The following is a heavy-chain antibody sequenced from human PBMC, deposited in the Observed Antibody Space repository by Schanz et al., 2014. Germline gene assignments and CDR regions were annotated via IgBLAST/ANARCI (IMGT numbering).Heavy chain of an antibody. D-gene: IGHD6-19*01. CDR1: GFTFRNNW. Sequence: VHLVESGGGVVQPGRSLRLSCAASGFTFRNNWMHWFRQGPGKGLSWVSRIDGEGGDTRYADSVKGRFTVFRDNARNMVFLQMNSLRVDDTGVYYCVRDERISSGVWFDPWGQGTLVTVSA. V-gene: IGHV3-74*01. CDR3: VRDERISSGVWFDP. CDR2: IDGEGGDT. J-gene: IGHJ5*02.